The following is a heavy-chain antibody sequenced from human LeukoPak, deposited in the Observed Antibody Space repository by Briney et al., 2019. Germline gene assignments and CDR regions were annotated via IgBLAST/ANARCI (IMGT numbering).Heavy chain of an antibody. CDR1: GVSISSGGYY. Sequence: SETLSLTCTVSGVSISSGGYYWSWIRQHPGKGLEWIGYIYYSGSTYYNPSLKSRITRSVDTSKNQFSRKLRSVTAADSDVDYCGVLTMTDAFDSWGQGTMVTVSS. CDR3: GVLTMTDAFDS. D-gene: IGHD3-22*01. J-gene: IGHJ3*02. V-gene: IGHV4-31*03. CDR2: IYYSGST.